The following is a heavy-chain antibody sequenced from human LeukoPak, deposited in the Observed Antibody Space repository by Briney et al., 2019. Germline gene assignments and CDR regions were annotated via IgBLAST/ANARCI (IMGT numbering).Heavy chain of an antibody. D-gene: IGHD2-15*01. J-gene: IGHJ4*02. CDR3: ARETEVLGGRSLDF. Sequence: SETLSLTCTVSGGSISSYYWTWIRQPAGKGLEWIARIHPSGTTNHNPSLKSRVIMSLDMSNNQFSLKVRSVTAADTAVYYCARETEVLGGRSLDFWGQGTLVTVSS. CDR1: GGSISSYY. V-gene: IGHV4-4*07. CDR2: IHPSGTT.